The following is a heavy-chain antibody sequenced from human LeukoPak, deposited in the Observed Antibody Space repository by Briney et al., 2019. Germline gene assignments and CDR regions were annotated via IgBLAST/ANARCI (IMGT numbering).Heavy chain of an antibody. CDR1: GGSISSHY. J-gene: IGHJ6*03. CDR2: IYYSGST. D-gene: IGHD6-13*01. V-gene: IGHV4-59*11. Sequence: SETLSLTCTVSGGSISSHYWSWIRQPPGKGLEWIGYIYYSGSTNYNPSLKGRVTISVDTSKNQFSLKLSSVTAADTAVYYCARQFRAAQDYYYYYYMDVWGKGTTVTVSS. CDR3: ARQFRAAQDYYYYYYMDV.